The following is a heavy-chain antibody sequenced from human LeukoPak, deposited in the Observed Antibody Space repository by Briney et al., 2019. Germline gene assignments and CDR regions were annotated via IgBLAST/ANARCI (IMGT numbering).Heavy chain of an antibody. J-gene: IGHJ3*02. D-gene: IGHD6-19*01. CDR3: ARDGLYSSGWYEGDAFDI. V-gene: IGHV3-21*01. Sequence: PGGSLRLSCAASGFTFSSYSMNWFRQAPGKGLEWVSSISSSSSYIYYADSVKGRFTISRDNAKNSLYLQMNSLRAEDTAVYYCARDGLYSSGWYEGDAFDIWGQGTMVTVSS. CDR1: GFTFSSYS. CDR2: ISSSSSYI.